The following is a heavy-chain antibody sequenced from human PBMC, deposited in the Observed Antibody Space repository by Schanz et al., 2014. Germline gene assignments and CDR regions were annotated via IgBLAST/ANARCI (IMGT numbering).Heavy chain of an antibody. Sequence: EVQLVQSGGGLVQPGGSLRLSCAASGFTFSSHCMHWVRQDPGKGLVWVARINSVGSNTDYADSVTGRFTISRDNAKNTLYLQMNTLRAEDTAVYYCARKMKLGVYGGKGHDSLDIWGQGTMXTVS. CDR1: GFTFSSHC. V-gene: IGHV3-74*01. J-gene: IGHJ3*02. D-gene: IGHD4-17*01. CDR2: INSVGSNT. CDR3: ARKMKLGVYGGKGHDSLDI.